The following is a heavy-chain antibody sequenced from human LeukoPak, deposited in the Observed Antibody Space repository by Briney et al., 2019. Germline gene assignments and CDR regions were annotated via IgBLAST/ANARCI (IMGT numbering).Heavy chain of an antibody. D-gene: IGHD3-22*01. V-gene: IGHV3-74*01. CDR1: GFTFSSYR. J-gene: IGHJ4*02. Sequence: GGSLRLSCAASGFTFSSYRMHWVRQAPGKGLVWVSRINSDGSSTSYADSVKGRFTISRDNAKNTLYLQMNSLRAEDTAVYYCARVVDYYDSSGTTRGFDYWGQGTLVTVSS. CDR3: ARVVDYYDSSGTTRGFDY. CDR2: INSDGSST.